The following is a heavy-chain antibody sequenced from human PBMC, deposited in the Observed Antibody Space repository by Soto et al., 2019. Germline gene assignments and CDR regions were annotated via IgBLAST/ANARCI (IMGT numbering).Heavy chain of an antibody. V-gene: IGHV4-59*01. Sequence: SETLSLTFSVSRGSISSYYGSWVRQPPGKGLEWIGFIHRTGSTKYNPSLESRVTISVDTSQNQLSLRLSSVTAADTAVYYCARESAGSGKNNWFDPWGQGILVTVSS. CDR3: ARESAGSGKNNWFDP. J-gene: IGHJ5*02. D-gene: IGHD3-10*01. CDR2: IHRTGST. CDR1: RGSISSYY.